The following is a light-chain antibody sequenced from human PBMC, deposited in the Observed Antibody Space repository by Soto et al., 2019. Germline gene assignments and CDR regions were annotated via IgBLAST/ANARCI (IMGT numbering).Light chain of an antibody. CDR3: ATWDSSLNAYV. CDR2: ENN. V-gene: IGLV1-51*01. J-gene: IGLJ1*01. CDR1: SSNIGKNY. Sequence: QSVLTQPPSVSATPGQTVTISCSGSSSNIGKNYVSWYQQFPGTAPRLLIYENNKGPSGIPDRFSGSKSGTSATLGIAGLQTGDEADYYCATWDSSLNAYVFGIGTKLTVL.